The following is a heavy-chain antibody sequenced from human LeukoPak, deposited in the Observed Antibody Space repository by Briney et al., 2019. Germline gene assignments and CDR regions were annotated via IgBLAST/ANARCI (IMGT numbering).Heavy chain of an antibody. J-gene: IGHJ5*02. D-gene: IGHD3-10*01. CDR1: GFTFSSYE. CDR3: ARAGITMVRGVEFNWFDP. V-gene: IGHV3-48*03. CDR2: ISSSGSTI. Sequence: GGSLRLSCAASGFTFSSYEMNWVRQAPGKGLEWVSYISSSGSTIYYADSVKGRFTISRDNAKNSLYLQMNSLRAEDTAVYYCARAGITMVRGVEFNWFDPWGQGTLVTVSS.